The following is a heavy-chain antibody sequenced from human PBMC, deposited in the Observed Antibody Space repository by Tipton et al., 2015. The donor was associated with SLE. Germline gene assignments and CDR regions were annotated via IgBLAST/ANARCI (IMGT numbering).Heavy chain of an antibody. CDR2: IYYSGST. D-gene: IGHD5-18*01. CDR3: ARLLRGYSYGWNAFDI. J-gene: IGHJ3*02. CDR1: GGSISSNIHY. V-gene: IGHV4-39*07. Sequence: TLSLTCTVSGGSISSNIHYWAWIRQPPGKGLEWIGTIYYSGSTNYNPSLKSRVTISVDTTKNQFSLKLTSVTAADTAVYYCARLLRGYSYGWNAFDIWGQGTMVTVSS.